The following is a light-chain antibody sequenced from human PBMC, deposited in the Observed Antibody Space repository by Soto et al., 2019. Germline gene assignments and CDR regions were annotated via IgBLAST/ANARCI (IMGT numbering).Light chain of an antibody. CDR3: LQDYNYPWT. CDR1: QDIRNN. CDR2: AAT. Sequence: AVQMTQSPSSLSASVGDRVTFTCRASQDIRNNLGWYQQKPGRAPKLLINAATGLQTGVPSRFIGSGSGTDFTLTISTLQPEDFATYYCLQDYNYPWTFGQGTKVEVK. V-gene: IGKV1-6*01. J-gene: IGKJ1*01.